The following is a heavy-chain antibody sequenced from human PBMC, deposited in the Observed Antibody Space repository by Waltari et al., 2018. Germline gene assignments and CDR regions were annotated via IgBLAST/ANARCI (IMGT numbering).Heavy chain of an antibody. CDR3: TTSSYCGTTTCYQYYGM. Sequence: QVRLVQSGAEVKKPGSSVKVSCKAFGGSFSSYSINWVRQAPGQGLEWMGGIIPVFGTANYAQKFQDRLAITADESTSTAYMELSSLRSEDTAAYYCTTSSYCGTTTCYQYYGM. J-gene: IGHJ6*01. D-gene: IGHD2-2*01. CDR2: IIPVFGTA. V-gene: IGHV1-69*01. CDR1: GGSFSSYS.